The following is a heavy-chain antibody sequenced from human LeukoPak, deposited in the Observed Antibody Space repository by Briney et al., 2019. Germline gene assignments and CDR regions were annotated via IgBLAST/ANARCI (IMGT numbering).Heavy chain of an antibody. Sequence: GRSLGLYCAASAFTFSSSAMNWVRQAPGKGLKWVSAITGSGRRTYYADYVKGRFTISRDNSKNTLYLQMNNLRAEDTALYYCAKDLLDWSRDRVRDSWGQGTLVTVSS. CDR3: AKDLLDWSRDRVRDS. CDR1: AFTFSSSA. CDR2: ITGSGRRT. J-gene: IGHJ4*02. V-gene: IGHV3-23*01. D-gene: IGHD3-9*01.